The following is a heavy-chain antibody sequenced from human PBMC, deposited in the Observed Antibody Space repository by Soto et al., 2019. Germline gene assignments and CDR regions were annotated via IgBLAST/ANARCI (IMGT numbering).Heavy chain of an antibody. J-gene: IGHJ4*02. D-gene: IGHD2-2*01. CDR2: ISYDGSNK. CDR1: GFTFSSYA. Sequence: QVQLVESGGGVVQPGRSLRLSCAASGFTFSSYAMHWVRQAPGKGLEWVAVISYDGSNKYYADSVKGRFTISRDNSKNTLYLQMNSLRAEDTAVYYCATDIVLVPAVNQFVDYWGQGTLVTVSS. V-gene: IGHV3-30-3*01. CDR3: ATDIVLVPAVNQFVDY.